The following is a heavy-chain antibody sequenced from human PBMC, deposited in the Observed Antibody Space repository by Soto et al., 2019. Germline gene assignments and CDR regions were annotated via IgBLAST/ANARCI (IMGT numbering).Heavy chain of an antibody. V-gene: IGHV1-18*01. CDR1: RYIFTNYG. CDR3: ARALTGYGMDV. CDR2: ITTYNGNT. Sequence: QVQLVQSGVEVREPGPSVKVSCKAVRYIFTNYGASWERQAPGQGLEWMGWITTYNGNTEYAQKFQGRDTMTTDASTSTAYMELGSLRSDDTAIYSSARALTGYGMDVWGQGTTVTVSS. J-gene: IGHJ6*02.